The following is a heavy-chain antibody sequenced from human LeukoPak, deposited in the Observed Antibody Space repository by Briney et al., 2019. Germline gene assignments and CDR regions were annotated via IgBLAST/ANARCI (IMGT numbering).Heavy chain of an antibody. V-gene: IGHV1-18*01. Sequence: PWASVKVSCKASGYTFTSYGISWVRQAPGQGLEWMGWISAYNGNTNYAQKLQGRVTMTTDTSTSTAYMELRSLRSDDTAVYYCARGGRPYDILTGYPPDYWGQGTLVTVSS. J-gene: IGHJ4*02. D-gene: IGHD3-9*01. CDR2: ISAYNGNT. CDR1: GYTFTSYG. CDR3: ARGGRPYDILTGYPPDY.